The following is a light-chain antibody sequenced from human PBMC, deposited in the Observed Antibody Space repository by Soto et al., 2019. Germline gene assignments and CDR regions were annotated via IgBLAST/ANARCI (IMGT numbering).Light chain of an antibody. CDR1: QTVRNNY. Sequence: EFVLTQSPGTLSLSPGERATLSCRASQTVRNNYLAWYQQKPGQAPRLLIYDASNRATDIPARFSGSGSGTDFTLTISRLEPEDFAVYYCQQYGSSGTFGQGTKVDIK. CDR3: QQYGSSGT. CDR2: DAS. J-gene: IGKJ1*01. V-gene: IGKV3-20*01.